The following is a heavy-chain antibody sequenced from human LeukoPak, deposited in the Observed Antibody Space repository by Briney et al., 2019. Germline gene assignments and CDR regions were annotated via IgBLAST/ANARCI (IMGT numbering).Heavy chain of an antibody. J-gene: IGHJ4*02. V-gene: IGHV3-33*01. CDR1: GFTFSSYG. CDR3: ARGRASAVTTFFDY. D-gene: IGHD4-17*01. Sequence: GVSLRLSCAASGFTFSSYGMHWVRQAPGKGLEWVAVIYYDGSNKYYTDSVKGRFTISRDNSKNTLYLQMNSLRAEDTAVYYCARGRASAVTTFFDYWGQGTLVTVSS. CDR2: IYYDGSNK.